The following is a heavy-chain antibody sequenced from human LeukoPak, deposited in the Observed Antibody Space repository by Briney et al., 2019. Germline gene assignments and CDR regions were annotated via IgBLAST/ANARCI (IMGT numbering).Heavy chain of an antibody. V-gene: IGHV4-34*01. CDR1: GGSFSGYY. J-gene: IGHJ3*02. Sequence: PSETLSLTCAVYGGSFSGYYWSWIRQPPGKGLEWIGEINHSGSTNYNPSLKSRVTISVDTSKNQFSLKLSSVTAADTAVYYCARFRIAAAGTNAFDIWGQGTMVTVSS. D-gene: IGHD6-13*01. CDR2: INHSGST. CDR3: ARFRIAAAGTNAFDI.